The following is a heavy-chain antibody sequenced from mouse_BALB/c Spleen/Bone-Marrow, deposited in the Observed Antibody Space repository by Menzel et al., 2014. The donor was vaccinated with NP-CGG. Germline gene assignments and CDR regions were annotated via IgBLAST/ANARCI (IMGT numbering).Heavy chain of an antibody. CDR2: ISPGSGGT. D-gene: IGHD4-1*01. Sequence: QVQLQQPGAELVRPGTSVKVSCKASGYAFTDYLIEWVKQRPGQGLEWIGVISPGSGGTHYNEKFKGKATLTADKSSSTAYMQLSSLTSDDSAVYFCARWLGPGWYFDVWGAGTTVTVSS. V-gene: IGHV1-54*01. CDR3: ARWLGPGWYFDV. J-gene: IGHJ1*01. CDR1: GYAFTDYL.